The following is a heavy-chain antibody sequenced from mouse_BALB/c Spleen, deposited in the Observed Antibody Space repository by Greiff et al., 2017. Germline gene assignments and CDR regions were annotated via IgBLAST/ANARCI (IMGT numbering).Heavy chain of an antibody. CDR2: FYPGSGSI. Sequence: QVQLQQSGAELVKPGASVKLSCKASGYTFTEYIIHWVKQRSGQGLEWIGWFYPGSGSIKYNEKFKDKATLTADNSSSTVYMELSRLTSEDSAVYFCARHERAFYDGYYEDYAMDYWGQGTSVTVSS. CDR1: GYTFTEYI. D-gene: IGHD2-3*01. V-gene: IGHV1-62-2*01. J-gene: IGHJ4*01. CDR3: ARHERAFYDGYYEDYAMDY.